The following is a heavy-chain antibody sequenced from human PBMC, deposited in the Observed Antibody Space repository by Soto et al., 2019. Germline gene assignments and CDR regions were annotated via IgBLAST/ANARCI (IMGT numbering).Heavy chain of an antibody. CDR3: AKDAKRYCSGGSCYFDY. D-gene: IGHD2-15*01. CDR1: GFTFSSYG. Sequence: RRLSCAASGFTFSSYGMHWVRQAPGKGLEWVAVISYDGSNKYYADSVKGRFTISRDNSKNTLYLQMNSLRAEDTAVYYCAKDAKRYCSGGSCYFDYWGQGTLVTVSS. V-gene: IGHV3-30*18. CDR2: ISYDGSNK. J-gene: IGHJ4*02.